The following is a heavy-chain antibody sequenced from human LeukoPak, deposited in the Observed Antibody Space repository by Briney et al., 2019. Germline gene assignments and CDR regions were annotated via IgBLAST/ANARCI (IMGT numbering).Heavy chain of an antibody. D-gene: IGHD1/OR15-1a*01. V-gene: IGHV3-30*02. CDR2: IRYDGSNK. CDR1: KFTFSTYG. Sequence: GGSLRLSCAASKFTFSTYGMYWVRQAPGKGLEWVAFIRYDGSNKYYADSVKGRLTTSRDNAKNSLFLQMNSLRVEDTALYYCAKDTRPGITETNTNRAFEYWGQGTLVTVSS. J-gene: IGHJ4*02. CDR3: AKDTRPGITETNTNRAFEY.